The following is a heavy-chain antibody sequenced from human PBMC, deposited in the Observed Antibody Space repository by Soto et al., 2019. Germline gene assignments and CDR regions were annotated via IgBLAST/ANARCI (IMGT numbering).Heavy chain of an antibody. Sequence: GASVKVSCKASGYTFTDYSLQWVRQAPGQRLEWMGWINPASGKTKYSQKFQGRVTITRDTSASTAYMELSSLRSEDTAVYYCASAYYYDSSGYYIYYGMDVWGQGTTVTVSS. CDR1: GYTFTDYS. CDR3: ASAYYYDSSGYYIYYGMDV. CDR2: INPASGKT. V-gene: IGHV1-3*01. D-gene: IGHD3-22*01. J-gene: IGHJ6*02.